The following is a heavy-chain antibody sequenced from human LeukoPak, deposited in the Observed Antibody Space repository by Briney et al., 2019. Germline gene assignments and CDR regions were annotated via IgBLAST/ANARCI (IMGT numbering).Heavy chain of an antibody. V-gene: IGHV3-21*01. J-gene: IGHJ4*02. D-gene: IGHD1-1*01. CDR2: VSSSSSYI. CDR1: GFTFSSYG. Sequence: PGGSLRLSCAASGFTFSSYGMNWVRQAPGKGLEWVSSVSSSSSYIYYADSVKGRFTISRDNAKNSLSLQMNSLRAEDTAVYYCARDQRAPASTGSYFDYWGQGTLVTVSS. CDR3: ARDQRAPASTGSYFDY.